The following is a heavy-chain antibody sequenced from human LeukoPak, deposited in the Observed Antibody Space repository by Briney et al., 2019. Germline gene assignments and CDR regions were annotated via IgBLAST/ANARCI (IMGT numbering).Heavy chain of an antibody. V-gene: IGHV1-3*01. Sequence: ASVKVSCKASGYTFTSYAMHWVRQAPGQRLEWMGWINAGNGNTKYPQKFQGRVTITRDTSASTAYMELSSLRSEDTAVYYCARAGRDTAMVRRLDYWGQGTLVTVSS. CDR2: INAGNGNT. J-gene: IGHJ4*02. D-gene: IGHD5-18*01. CDR3: ARAGRDTAMVRRLDY. CDR1: GYTFTSYA.